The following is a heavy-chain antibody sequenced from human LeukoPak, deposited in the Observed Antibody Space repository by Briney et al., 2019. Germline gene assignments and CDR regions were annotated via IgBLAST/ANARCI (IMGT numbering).Heavy chain of an antibody. V-gene: IGHV4-59*01. CDR3: ARGNWPPAFDI. CDR1: GGSISGYY. J-gene: IGHJ3*02. D-gene: IGHD1-1*01. CDR2: NYYSGST. Sequence: SETLSLTCTVSGGSISGYYWTWLRQPPGKGLECIGFNYYSGSTNYNSSLKSRVTISVDTSKNHFSLKLSSVTATDTAIYYCARGNWPPAFDIWGQGTLVTVSS.